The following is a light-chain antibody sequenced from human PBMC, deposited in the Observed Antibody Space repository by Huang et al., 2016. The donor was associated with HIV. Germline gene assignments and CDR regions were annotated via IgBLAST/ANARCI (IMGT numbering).Light chain of an antibody. V-gene: IGKV3-15*01. CDR1: ESVSGT. J-gene: IGKJ1*01. CDR2: GAS. CDR3: QQYNNWPPA. Sequence: EIVMTQSPATLSVSPGERATLSCRSSESVSGTLAWYQQKPGQAPRLLISGASTRATGIPDRFSGSGSGTEFTLTISSLQSEDFAVYYCQQYNNWPPAFGQGTKVEIK.